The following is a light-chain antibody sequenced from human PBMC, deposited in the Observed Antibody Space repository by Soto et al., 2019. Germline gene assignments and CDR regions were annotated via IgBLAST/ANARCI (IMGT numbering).Light chain of an antibody. CDR3: SSYISSSTLYV. CDR2: EVS. Sequence: QSALTQPASVSGSPGQSITISCTGTSSDVGGYKYVSWYQQHPGKAPKLMIYEVSNRPSGVSNRFSGSKSGNTASLTISGLQAEDEADYYCSSYISSSTLYVFGTGTQLTVL. CDR1: SSDVGGYKY. J-gene: IGLJ1*01. V-gene: IGLV2-14*01.